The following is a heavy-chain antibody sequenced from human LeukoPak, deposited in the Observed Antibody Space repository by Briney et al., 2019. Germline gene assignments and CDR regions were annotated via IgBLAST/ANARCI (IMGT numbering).Heavy chain of an antibody. V-gene: IGHV1-69*13. D-gene: IGHD2-2*01. CDR1: GGTFSSYA. J-gene: IGHJ5*02. Sequence: SVKVSCKASGGTFSSYAISWVRQAPGQGLEWMGGIIPIFGTANYAQKFQGRVTITADESTSTAYMELSSLRSEDTAVYYCARGSSDCSSTSCLIIDWFDPWGQGTLVTVSS. CDR2: IIPIFGTA. CDR3: ARGSSDCSSTSCLIIDWFDP.